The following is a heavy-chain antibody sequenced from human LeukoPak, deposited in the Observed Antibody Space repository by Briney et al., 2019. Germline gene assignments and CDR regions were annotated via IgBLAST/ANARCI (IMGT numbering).Heavy chain of an antibody. CDR2: ISGSGGST. D-gene: IGHD2-2*01. V-gene: IGHV3-23*01. CDR3: TTVVVVPAANLYDAFDI. J-gene: IGHJ3*02. Sequence: PGGSLRLSCAASGFTFSSYAMSWVRQAPGKGLEWVSAISGSGGSTYYADSVKGRFTISRDNSKNTLYLQMNSLKTEDTAVYYCTTVVVVPAANLYDAFDIWGQGTMVTVSS. CDR1: GFTFSSYA.